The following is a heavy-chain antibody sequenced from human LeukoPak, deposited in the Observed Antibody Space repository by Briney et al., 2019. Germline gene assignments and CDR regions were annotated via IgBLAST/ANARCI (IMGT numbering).Heavy chain of an antibody. CDR1: GFTFSSYG. CDR3: AKVWAHDGSGNPYWHFDL. J-gene: IGHJ2*01. V-gene: IGHV3-48*01. CDR2: ISSSSSTI. D-gene: IGHD3-10*01. Sequence: GGSLRLSCAASGFTFSSYGMTWVRQAPGKGLEWVSYISSSSSTIYYADSVKGRFTISRDNAKNSLYLQMNSLRAEDTAVYYCAKVWAHDGSGNPYWHFDLWGRGTLVTVSS.